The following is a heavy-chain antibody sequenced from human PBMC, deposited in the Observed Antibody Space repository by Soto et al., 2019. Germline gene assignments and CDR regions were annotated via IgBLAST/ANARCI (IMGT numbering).Heavy chain of an antibody. CDR2: IYYSGST. CDR3: ARHHPTAVTTSIGAFDI. CDR1: GGSISSYY. D-gene: IGHD4-17*01. V-gene: IGHV4-59*08. J-gene: IGHJ3*02. Sequence: QVQLQESGPGLVKPSETLSLTCTVSGGSISSYYWSWIRQPPGKGLEWIGYIYYSGSTKYNPSLKSRVTISVDTSKNHFSLKLSSVTAADTAVYYCARHHPTAVTTSIGAFDIWGQGTMVTVSS.